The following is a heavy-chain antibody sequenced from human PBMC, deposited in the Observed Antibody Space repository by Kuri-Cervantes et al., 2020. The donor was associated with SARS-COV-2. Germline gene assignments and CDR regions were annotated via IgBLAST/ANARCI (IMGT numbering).Heavy chain of an antibody. J-gene: IGHJ6*02. Sequence: GESLKISCAASGFTFSSYAMSWVRQAPGKGLEWVSRINRDGSSTSYADSVKGRFTISRDNAKNTLYLQMNSLRDEDTAVYYCAKEASRGYSYGWVYYYYGMDVWGQGTTVTVSS. D-gene: IGHD5-18*01. CDR2: INRDGSST. CDR1: GFTFSSYA. V-gene: IGHV3-74*01. CDR3: AKEASRGYSYGWVYYYYGMDV.